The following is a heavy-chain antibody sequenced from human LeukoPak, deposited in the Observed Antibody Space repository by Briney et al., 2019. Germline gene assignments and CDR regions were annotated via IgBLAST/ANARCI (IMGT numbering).Heavy chain of an antibody. V-gene: IGHV1-69*05. J-gene: IGHJ5*02. CDR2: IIPIFGTA. CDR1: GGTFSSYA. CDR3: ARCEGYCSSTSCSRAYNWSDP. D-gene: IGHD2-2*01. Sequence: SVKVSCKASGGTFSSYAISWVRQAPGQGLEWMGGIIPIFGTANYAQKFQGRVTITTDESTSTAYMELSSLRSEDTAVYYCARCEGYCSSTSCSRAYNWSDPWGQGTLVTVSS.